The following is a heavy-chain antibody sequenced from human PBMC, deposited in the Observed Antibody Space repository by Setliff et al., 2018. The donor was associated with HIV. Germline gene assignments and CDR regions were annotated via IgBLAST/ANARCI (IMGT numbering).Heavy chain of an antibody. J-gene: IGHJ4*02. CDR3: ARAIYGSRAGTGLYFDS. CDR2: INYSGKT. D-gene: IGHD6-6*01. CDR1: GGSFSGFY. Sequence: PSETLSLTCGISGGSFSGFYWAWIRQPPGKGLEWLGEINYSGKTNKTPSLKSRVTISADTSRTQFSLNLISVTAADTAVFYCARAIYGSRAGTGLYFDSWGQGALVTVSS. V-gene: IGHV4-34*01.